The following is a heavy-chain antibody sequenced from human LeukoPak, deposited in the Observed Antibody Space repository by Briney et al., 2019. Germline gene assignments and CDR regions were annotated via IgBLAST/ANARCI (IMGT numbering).Heavy chain of an antibody. CDR2: ISGSGGST. CDR3: AKDDSGWYDLDY. D-gene: IGHD6-19*01. V-gene: IGHV3-23*01. CDR1: GFTFSSYA. J-gene: IGHJ4*02. Sequence: PGGSLRLSCAAAGFTFSSYAMSWVRQAPGKGLEWVSAISGSGGSTYYADSVKGRFTISRDNSKNTLYLQMNSLRAEDTAVYYCAKDDSGWYDLDYWGQGTLVTVSS.